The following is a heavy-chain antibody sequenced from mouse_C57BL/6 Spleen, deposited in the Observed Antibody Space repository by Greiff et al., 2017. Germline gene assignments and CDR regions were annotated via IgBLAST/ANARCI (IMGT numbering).Heavy chain of an antibody. Sequence: QVHVKQSGPGLVAPSQSLSITCTVSGFSLPSYAISWVRQPPGKGLEWLGVIWTGGGTNYNSALKSRLSISKDNTKSQVFLKMNSLQTDDTARYYCARNHYYGSSPYYFDYWGQGTTLTDSS. J-gene: IGHJ2*01. CDR1: GFSLPSYA. V-gene: IGHV2-9-1*01. CDR2: IWTGGGT. CDR3: ARNHYYGSSPYYFDY. D-gene: IGHD1-1*01.